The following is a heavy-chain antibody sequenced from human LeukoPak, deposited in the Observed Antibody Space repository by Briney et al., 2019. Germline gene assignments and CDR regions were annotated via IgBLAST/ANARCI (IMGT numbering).Heavy chain of an antibody. CDR2: IRQDGDTK. D-gene: IGHD6-6*01. Sequence: GGSLRLSCAASGFPFNAYWMTWVRQAPGKGLEWVANIRQDGDTKYYVDSVKGRFTISRDNAMNSLYLQMNSLRAEDTAVYYCARVPIAASDYWGQGTLVTVSS. J-gene: IGHJ4*02. CDR3: ARVPIAASDY. V-gene: IGHV3-7*01. CDR1: GFPFNAYW.